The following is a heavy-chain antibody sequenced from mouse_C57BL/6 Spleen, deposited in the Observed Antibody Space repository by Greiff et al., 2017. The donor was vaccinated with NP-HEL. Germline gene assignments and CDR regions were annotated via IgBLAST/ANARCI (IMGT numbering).Heavy chain of an antibody. CDR3: ARSITTVVAREDYYAMDY. CDR1: GYTFTSYG. D-gene: IGHD1-1*01. CDR2: IYPRSGNT. V-gene: IGHV1-81*01. J-gene: IGHJ4*01. Sequence: VQLVESGAELARPGASVKLSCKASGYTFTSYGISWVKQRTGQGLEWIGEIYPRSGNTYYNEKFKGKATLTADKSSSTAYMELRSLTSEDSAVYFCARSITTVVAREDYYAMDYWGQGTSVTVSS.